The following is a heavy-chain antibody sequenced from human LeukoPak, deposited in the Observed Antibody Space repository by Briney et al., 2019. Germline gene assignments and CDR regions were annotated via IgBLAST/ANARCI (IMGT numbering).Heavy chain of an antibody. CDR3: ARDLHSSGWYWFDP. J-gene: IGHJ5*02. Sequence: SEALSLTCTVSGGSLSSYYWSWIRQPPGKGLEWIGYIYYSGSTNYNPSLKSRVTISVDTSKNQFSLKLSSVTAADTAVYYCARDLHSSGWYWFDPWGQGTLVTVSS. D-gene: IGHD6-19*01. CDR1: GGSLSSYY. V-gene: IGHV4-59*01. CDR2: IYYSGST.